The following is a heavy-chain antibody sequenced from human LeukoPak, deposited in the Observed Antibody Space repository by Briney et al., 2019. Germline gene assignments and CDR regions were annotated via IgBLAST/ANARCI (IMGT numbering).Heavy chain of an antibody. CDR2: IYYSGST. D-gene: IGHD6-13*01. Sequence: SETLSLTCTVSGGSISSYYWSWIRQPPGKGLEWIGYIYYSGSTNYNPSLKSRVTISVDTSKNQFSLKLSSVTAADTAVYYCASEVAAAGYWYFDPWGRGTLVTVSS. J-gene: IGHJ2*01. V-gene: IGHV4-59*01. CDR1: GGSISSYY. CDR3: ASEVAAAGYWYFDP.